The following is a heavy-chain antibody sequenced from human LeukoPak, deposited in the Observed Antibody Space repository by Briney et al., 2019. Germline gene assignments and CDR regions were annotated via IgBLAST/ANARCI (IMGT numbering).Heavy chain of an antibody. CDR3: ATEVLDFGSGSYSSDY. CDR1: GFTFSSYG. CDR2: IWYDGSNK. D-gene: IGHD3-10*01. J-gene: IGHJ4*02. V-gene: IGHV3-33*01. Sequence: GGSLRLSCAASGFTFSSYGMHWVRQAPGKGLEWVAVIWYDGSNKYYADSVKSRFTISRDNSKNTLYLQMNSLRAEDTAVYYCATEVLDFGSGSYSSDYWGQGTLVTVSS.